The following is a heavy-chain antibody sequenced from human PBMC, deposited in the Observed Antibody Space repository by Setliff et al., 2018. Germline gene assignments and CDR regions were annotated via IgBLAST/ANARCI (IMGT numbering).Heavy chain of an antibody. CDR2: VYYRGTT. J-gene: IGHJ2*01. Sequence: LSLTCAVSDFSVPTVYYWTWIRQPPGKGLEWIASVYYRGTTYYNPSLESRVSVSVDTSKSHVSLSLTSVTAADTALYFCARTSTGRYFDLWGRGTLVTVSS. V-gene: IGHV4-38-2*01. D-gene: IGHD2-2*01. CDR3: ARTSTGRYFDL. CDR1: DFSVPTVYY.